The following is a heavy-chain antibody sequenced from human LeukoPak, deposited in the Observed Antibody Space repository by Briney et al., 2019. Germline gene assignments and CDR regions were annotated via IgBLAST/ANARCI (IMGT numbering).Heavy chain of an antibody. CDR2: IIPILGIA. D-gene: IGHD6-13*01. Sequence: ASVKVSCKASGGTFSSYAISWVRQAPGQGLEWMGRIIPILGIANYAQKFQGRVTITADKSTSTAYMELSSLRSEDTAVYYCARVPAAGPYYYYYYGMDVWGHGTTVTVSS. J-gene: IGHJ6*02. V-gene: IGHV1-69*04. CDR3: ARVPAAGPYYYYYYGMDV. CDR1: GGTFSSYA.